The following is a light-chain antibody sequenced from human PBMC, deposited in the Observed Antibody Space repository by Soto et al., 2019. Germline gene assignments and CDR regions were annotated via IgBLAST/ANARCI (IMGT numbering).Light chain of an antibody. CDR3: HSYDSSLGGSV. CDR2: SNT. V-gene: IGLV1-40*01. J-gene: IGLJ2*01. Sequence: PSVSGAPGQRVTISCTGSSSNIGAGNAVHWYQQLPGTAPKLVIYSNTNRPSGVPDRFSGSKSATSASLAITGLQAEDEADYYCHSYDSSLGGSVFGGGTKLTVL. CDR1: SSNIGAGNA.